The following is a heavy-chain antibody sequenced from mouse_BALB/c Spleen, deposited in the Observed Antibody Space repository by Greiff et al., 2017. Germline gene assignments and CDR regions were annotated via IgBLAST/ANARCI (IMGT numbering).Heavy chain of an antibody. D-gene: IGHD2-14*01. CDR3: ASLWVRRAWFAY. Sequence: VQLQQSGAELVKPGASVKLSCTASGFNIKDTYMHWVKQRPEQGLEWIGRIDPANGNTKYDPKFQGKATITADTSSNTAYLQLSSLTSEDTAVYYCASLWVRRAWFAYWGQGTLVTVSA. CDR1: GFNIKDTY. J-gene: IGHJ3*01. CDR2: IDPANGNT. V-gene: IGHV14-3*02.